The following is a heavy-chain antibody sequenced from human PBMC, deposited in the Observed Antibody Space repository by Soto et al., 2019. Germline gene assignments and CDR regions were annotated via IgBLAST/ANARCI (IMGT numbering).Heavy chain of an antibody. J-gene: IGHJ6*03. Sequence: QVQLVESGGGLVKPGGSLRLSCAASGFTFSDYYMSWIRQAPGKGLEWVSYISSSGSTIYYADSVKGRFTISRDNAKKSLYLQMNSLRAEDTAVYYCARDRYAAVRGDTNYHYYYMYVWGKGPTVTASS. CDR3: ARDRYAAVRGDTNYHYYYMYV. CDR2: ISSSGSTI. CDR1: GFTFSDYY. V-gene: IGHV3-11*01. D-gene: IGHD3-10*01.